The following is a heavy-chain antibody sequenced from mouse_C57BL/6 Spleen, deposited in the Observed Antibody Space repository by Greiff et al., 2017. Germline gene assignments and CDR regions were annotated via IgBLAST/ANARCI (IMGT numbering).Heavy chain of an antibody. Sequence: EVKLMESGGGLVQPGESLTLSCASNEYEFPSHDMSWVRKTPEKRLELVAAINSDGGSTYYPDTMESRFIISRDNTKNTLYLQMNSLRSEDTALYYCARHMVTYHEAMDYWGQGTSVTVSS. CDR2: INSDGGST. CDR1: EYEFPSHD. V-gene: IGHV5-2*01. D-gene: IGHD2-1*01. CDR3: ARHMVTYHEAMDY. J-gene: IGHJ4*01.